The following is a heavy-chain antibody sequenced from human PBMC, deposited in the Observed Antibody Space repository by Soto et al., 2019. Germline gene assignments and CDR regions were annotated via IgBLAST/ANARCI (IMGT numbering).Heavy chain of an antibody. Sequence: LRLSCAASGFTFGDYAMHWVRQAPGKGLEWVSGISWNSGSTAYADSVKGRFTISRDNAKNFLYLQMNSLRAEDTALYYCAKDSSGDYPDPLDNWGQGTLVTVSS. V-gene: IGHV3-9*01. CDR1: GFTFGDYA. CDR3: AKDSSGDYPDPLDN. CDR2: ISWNSGST. J-gene: IGHJ4*02. D-gene: IGHD3-22*01.